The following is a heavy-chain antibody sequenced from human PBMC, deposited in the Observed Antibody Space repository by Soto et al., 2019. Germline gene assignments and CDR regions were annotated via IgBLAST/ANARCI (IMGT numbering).Heavy chain of an antibody. CDR2: IIPVFGRP. V-gene: IGHV1-69*13. D-gene: IGHD5-12*01. CDR1: GGTFSSFG. CDR3: AREASGYDF. J-gene: IGHJ1*01. Sequence: WASVKASCKASGGTFSSFGISWVRQAPGQGLEWMGGIIPVFGRPNYAQRFRGRLTITADESTNTSYMELIDLTSEDTAVYYCAREASGYDFWGQGTQVTVSS.